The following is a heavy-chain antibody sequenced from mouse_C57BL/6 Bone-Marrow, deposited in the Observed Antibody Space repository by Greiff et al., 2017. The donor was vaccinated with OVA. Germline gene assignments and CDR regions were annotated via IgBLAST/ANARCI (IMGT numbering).Heavy chain of an antibody. D-gene: IGHD2-5*01. CDR1: GYTFTSYW. CDR2: IHPNSGST. J-gene: IGHJ1*03. Sequence: VQLQQPGAELVKPGASVKLSCKTSGYTFTSYWMHWVKQRPGQGLEWIGMIHPNSGSTNYNEKFKSKATLTVYQSSSTAYMQLSSLTSEDSAVYYCARGGFYYSNYVGWYFDVWGTGTTVTVSS. V-gene: IGHV1-64*01. CDR3: ARGGFYYSNYVGWYFDV.